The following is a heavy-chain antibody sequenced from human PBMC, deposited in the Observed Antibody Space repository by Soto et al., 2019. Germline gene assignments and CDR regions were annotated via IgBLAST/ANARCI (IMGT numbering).Heavy chain of an antibody. Sequence: EVQLLESGGGLVQPGGSLRLSCAASGFTFSSYAMRWVRQAPVKGLEWVSAISGSGGSTYYADSVKGRLTISRDNSKKKLYLQVNSLGAEDAAVYFCASRGGGSNYDYWGRGPLVTVSS. V-gene: IGHV3-23*01. CDR1: GFTFSSYA. D-gene: IGHD1-26*01. CDR3: ASRGGGSNYDY. J-gene: IGHJ4*02. CDR2: ISGSGGST.